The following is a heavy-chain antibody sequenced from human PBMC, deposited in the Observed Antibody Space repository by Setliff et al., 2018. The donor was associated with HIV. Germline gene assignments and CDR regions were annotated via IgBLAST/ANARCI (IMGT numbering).Heavy chain of an antibody. CDR3: ARGLPATNGVWIDY. CDR1: SDSIRAYF. CDR2: VYLSRGT. Sequence: SETLSLTCTVSSDSIRAYFWTWVRQPAGKGLEWIGHVYLSRGTNSNPSLKSRVTMSFDTSKNQFSLNLNSVTAADTAVYYCARGLPATNGVWIDYWGQGTLVTVSS. V-gene: IGHV4-4*07. D-gene: IGHD2-8*01. J-gene: IGHJ4*02.